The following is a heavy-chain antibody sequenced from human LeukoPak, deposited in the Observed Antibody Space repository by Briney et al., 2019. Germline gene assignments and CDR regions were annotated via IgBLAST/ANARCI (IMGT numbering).Heavy chain of an antibody. CDR3: ARVVATARFAD. CDR1: GYTFTGYY. V-gene: IGHV1-2*02. Sequence: ASVKVSCKASGYTFTGYYMHWVRQAPGQGLEWKGWINPNSGGTNYVQKFQGRVTMTGDTSISTAYMEVSSLSSDDTAVYYCARVVATARFADWGQGTLVTVSS. D-gene: IGHD6-13*01. J-gene: IGHJ4*02. CDR2: INPNSGGT.